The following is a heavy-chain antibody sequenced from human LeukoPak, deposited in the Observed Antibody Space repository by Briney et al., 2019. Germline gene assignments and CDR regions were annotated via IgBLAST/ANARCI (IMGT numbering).Heavy chain of an antibody. CDR3: ARVSPRRDDAFDI. V-gene: IGHV4-34*01. CDR2: INHSGST. D-gene: IGHD6-6*01. Sequence: PSETLSLTCAVYGGSFSGYYWSWIRQPPGKGLEWIGDINHSGSTNYNPSLKSRVTISVDTSKNQFSLKLSSVTAADTAVYYCARVSPRRDDAFDIWGQGTMVTVSS. CDR1: GGSFSGYY. J-gene: IGHJ3*02.